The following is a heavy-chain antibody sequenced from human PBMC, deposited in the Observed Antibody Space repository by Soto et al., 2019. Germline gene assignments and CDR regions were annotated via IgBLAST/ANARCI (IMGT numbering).Heavy chain of an antibody. J-gene: IGHJ6*02. CDR1: GFTFSIYD. CDR2: IGTAGDT. V-gene: IGHV3-13*01. CDR3: ARVIAAAGKSYYYGMDV. D-gene: IGHD6-13*01. Sequence: GGSLRLSCAASGFTFSIYDMHWVRQATGKGLEWVSAIGTAGDTYYPGSVKGRFTISRENAKNSLYLQMNSLRAGDTAVYYCARVIAAAGKSYYYGMDVWGQGTTVTVSS.